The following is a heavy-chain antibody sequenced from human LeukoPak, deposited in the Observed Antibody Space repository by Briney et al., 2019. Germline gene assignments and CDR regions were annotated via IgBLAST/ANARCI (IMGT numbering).Heavy chain of an antibody. CDR1: GGTFSSYA. CDR3: ARVREVLRYFDPAGADGMDV. J-gene: IGHJ6*02. CDR2: IIPILGIA. Sequence: GASVKVSCKSSGGTFSSYAIRWVRQAPGQGLEWMGRIIPILGIANYAQKFQGRVTITADKSTSTAYMELSSLRSEDTAVYYCARVREVLRYFDPAGADGMDVWGQGTTVTVSS. D-gene: IGHD3-9*01. V-gene: IGHV1-69*04.